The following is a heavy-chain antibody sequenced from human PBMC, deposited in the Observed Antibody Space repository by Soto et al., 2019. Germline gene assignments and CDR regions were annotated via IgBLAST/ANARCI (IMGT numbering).Heavy chain of an antibody. CDR3: ARAPVGGVRGVIDYYYYYYMDV. D-gene: IGHD3-10*01. CDR2: IYYSGST. CDR1: GGSISSYY. Sequence: SETLSLTCTVSGGSISSYYWSWIRQPPGKGLEWIGYIYYSGSTNYNPSLKSRVTISVDTSKNQFSLKLSSVTAADTAVYYCARAPVGGVRGVIDYYYYYYMDVWGKGTTVTVSS. J-gene: IGHJ6*03. V-gene: IGHV4-59*01.